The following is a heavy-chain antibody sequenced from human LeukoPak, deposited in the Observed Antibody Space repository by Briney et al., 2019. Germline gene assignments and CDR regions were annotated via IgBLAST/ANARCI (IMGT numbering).Heavy chain of an antibody. Sequence: PGGSLRLSCAASGFTFSNYDMTWVRQAPGKGLEWVSVITGSADITNYANSVKGRFTISRDNSKNTLYLQMNSLRAEDTAVYYCAKTQGYFDYWGQGSLVTVSS. V-gene: IGHV3-23*01. CDR3: AKTQGYFDY. CDR1: GFTFSNYD. CDR2: ITGSADIT. J-gene: IGHJ4*02.